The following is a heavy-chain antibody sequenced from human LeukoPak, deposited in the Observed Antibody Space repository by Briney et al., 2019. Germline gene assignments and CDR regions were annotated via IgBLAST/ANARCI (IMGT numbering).Heavy chain of an antibody. D-gene: IGHD2-15*01. V-gene: IGHV5-51*01. CDR1: GYSFTSYW. CDR3: ARTPRVVNDAFDI. Sequence: KTGESLQISCKGSGYSFTSYWIGWVRPLPGKGLEWMGIIYPGDSDTRYSPSFQGQVTISADKSISTAYLQWSSLKASDTAMYYCARTPRVVNDAFDIWGQGTMVTVSS. CDR2: IYPGDSDT. J-gene: IGHJ3*02.